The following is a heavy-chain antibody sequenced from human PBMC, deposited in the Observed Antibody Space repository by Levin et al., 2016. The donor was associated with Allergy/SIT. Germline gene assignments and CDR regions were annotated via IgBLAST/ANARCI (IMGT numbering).Heavy chain of an antibody. CDR1: GGSISSSNW. CDR3: ASTRIPRYPTRIAAAGYAPGSFDY. D-gene: IGHD6-13*01. V-gene: IGHV4-4*02. J-gene: IGHJ4*02. CDR2: IYHSGST. Sequence: SETLSLTCAVSGGSISSSNWWSWVRQPPGKGLEWIGEIYHSGSTNYNPSLKSRVTISVDKSKNQFSLKLSSVTAADTAVYYCASTRIPRYPTRIAAAGYAPGSFDYRGQGTLVTVSS.